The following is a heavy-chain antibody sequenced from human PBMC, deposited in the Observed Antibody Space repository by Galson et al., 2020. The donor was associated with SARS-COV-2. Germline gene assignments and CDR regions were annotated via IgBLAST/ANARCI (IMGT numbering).Heavy chain of an antibody. Sequence: SETLSLTCTVSGGSISSTNYYWGWNRQSQGKGLEWIGRIYYTGSTQYSPSLKSRVTISVDTSKNQFSLKLTSVTAADKSVYYCASMYDFWSGYDLADYYYMDVWGKGTTVTVSS. J-gene: IGHJ6*03. CDR1: GGSISSTNYY. V-gene: IGHV4-39*01. CDR2: IYYTGST. CDR3: ASMYDFWSGYDLADYYYMDV. D-gene: IGHD3-3*01.